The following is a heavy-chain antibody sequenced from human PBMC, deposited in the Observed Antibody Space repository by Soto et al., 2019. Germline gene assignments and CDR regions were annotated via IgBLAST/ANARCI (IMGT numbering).Heavy chain of an antibody. CDR3: ARNKLTSGIDYFDS. Sequence: ASVKVSCKTSAYIFTDGHVHWVRQAPGQGLEWMGRISPRNGDTHYAQKFQGRVTMTRDTSTSSVYMQLNALRSDDTAIFFCARNKLTSGIDYFDSWGQGTLVTVSS. CDR1: AYIFTDGH. CDR2: ISPRNGDT. D-gene: IGHD5-12*01. J-gene: IGHJ4*02. V-gene: IGHV1-2*06.